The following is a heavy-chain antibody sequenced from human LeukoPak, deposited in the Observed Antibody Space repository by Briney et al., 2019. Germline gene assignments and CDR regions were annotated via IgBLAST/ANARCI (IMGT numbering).Heavy chain of an antibody. CDR2: IVPQFGTS. D-gene: IGHD2-2*02. J-gene: IGHJ4*02. CDR3: ARDDCTDGSCYTDY. V-gene: IGHV1-69*13. CDR1: GGTVTDYG. Sequence: SVKVSCKASGGTVTDYGISWVRQAPRQGLEWMGGIVPQFGTSHYAQKFQGRVTITADEATNTLYMELSSLRPEDTGVYYCARDDCTDGSCYTDYWGQGTQVTVSS.